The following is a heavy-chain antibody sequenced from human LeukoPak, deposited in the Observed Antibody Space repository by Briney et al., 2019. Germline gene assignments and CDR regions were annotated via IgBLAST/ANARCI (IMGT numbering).Heavy chain of an antibody. CDR1: GFTFSSYG. CDR2: IWYDGSNK. Sequence: GGSLRLSCAASGFTFSSYGMHWVRQAPGKGLEWVAVIWYDGSNKYYADSVKGRFTISRDNSKNTLYLQMNSLRAEDTAVYYCAKESSSGYYYGAFDIWGQGTMVTVSS. J-gene: IGHJ3*02. CDR3: AKESSSGYYYGAFDI. D-gene: IGHD3-22*01. V-gene: IGHV3-33*06.